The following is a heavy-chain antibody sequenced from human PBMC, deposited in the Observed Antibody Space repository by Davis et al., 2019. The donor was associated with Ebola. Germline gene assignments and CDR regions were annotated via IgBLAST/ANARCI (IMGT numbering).Heavy chain of an antibody. CDR1: GFTFSSCA. CDR3: AKEFMAGKEADG. CDR2: ISSSGGST. Sequence: GGSLRLSCAASGFTFSSCAMTWVRQAPGKGLEWVSAISSSGGSTYYADSVKGRFTISSDNSKNTLYLQMNSLRAEDTAVYYCAKEFMAGKEADGWGQGTLVTVSS. V-gene: IGHV3-23*01. J-gene: IGHJ4*02. D-gene: IGHD6-19*01.